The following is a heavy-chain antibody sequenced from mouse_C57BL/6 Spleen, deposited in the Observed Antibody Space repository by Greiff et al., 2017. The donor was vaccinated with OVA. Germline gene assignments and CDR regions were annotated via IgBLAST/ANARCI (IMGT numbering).Heavy chain of an antibody. Sequence: VHLVESGAELARPGASVKLSCKASGYTFTSYGISWVKQRTGQGLEWIGEIYPRSGNTYYNEKFKGKATLTADKSSSTAYMELRSLTSEDSAVYVCARRNDYFDDWGKGTTLTVSS. CDR3: ARRNDYFDD. V-gene: IGHV1-81*01. J-gene: IGHJ2*01. CDR2: IYPRSGNT. CDR1: GYTFTSYG.